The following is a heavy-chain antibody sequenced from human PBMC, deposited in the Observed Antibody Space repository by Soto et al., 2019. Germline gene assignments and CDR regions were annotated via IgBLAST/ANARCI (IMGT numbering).Heavy chain of an antibody. Sequence: PSETLSLTCTVSGGSISSYYWSWIRQPPGKGLEWIGYIYYSGSTNYNPSLKSRVTISVDTSKNQFSLKLSSVTAADTAVYYCARDHGVYYGSGRGGAFDIWGQGTMVTVS. V-gene: IGHV4-59*01. D-gene: IGHD3-10*01. CDR2: IYYSGST. CDR1: GGSISSYY. CDR3: ARDHGVYYGSGRGGAFDI. J-gene: IGHJ3*02.